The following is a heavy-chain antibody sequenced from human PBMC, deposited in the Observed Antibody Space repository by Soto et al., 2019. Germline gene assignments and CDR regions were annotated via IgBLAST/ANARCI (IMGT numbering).Heavy chain of an antibody. CDR2: IKSDGTYR. CDR1: GFTFSSHW. Sequence: EVQLVESGGGLVQPGKSLRLSCVASGFTFSSHWMHWVRRTPGTGLACVARIKSDGTYRDYGDFVQGRFTISRDNAKNTLYLHMNSLRADDTAVYYCVRDSGAYNLEYRGQGTLVTVSS. V-gene: IGHV3-74*01. J-gene: IGHJ4*02. D-gene: IGHD1-1*01. CDR3: VRDSGAYNLEY.